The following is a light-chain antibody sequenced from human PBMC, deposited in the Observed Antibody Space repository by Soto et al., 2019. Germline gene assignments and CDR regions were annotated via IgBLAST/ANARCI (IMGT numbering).Light chain of an antibody. CDR2: DAT. CDR1: SSDFGGSEF. V-gene: IGLV2-11*01. J-gene: IGLJ3*02. CDR3: CSYTYTYSV. Sequence: QSALTQPRSVSASPGQSVAISCTKTSSDFGGSEFVSWYQQQPGKAPKLIIYDATQRSSGVPDRFSGSKSGDTASLTISGLQAEDEADYYCCSYTYTYSVFGGGTKLTVL.